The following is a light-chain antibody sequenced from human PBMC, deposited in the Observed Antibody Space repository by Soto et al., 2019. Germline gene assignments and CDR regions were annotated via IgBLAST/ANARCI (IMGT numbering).Light chain of an antibody. CDR3: QQYDNLPPT. CDR1: QDISNY. V-gene: IGKV1-33*01. Sequence: DIQMTQSPSSLSASVGDRVTITCQASQDISNYLNWYQQKPGKAPKLLIYDASNLETGVPSSFSGSGSGTDFTFTISSLQPEDIATYYCQQYDNLPPTLGGRTKVEIK. J-gene: IGKJ4*01. CDR2: DAS.